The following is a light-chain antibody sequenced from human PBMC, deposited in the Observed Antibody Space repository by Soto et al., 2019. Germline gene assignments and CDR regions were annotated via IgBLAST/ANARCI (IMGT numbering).Light chain of an antibody. CDR1: SSNIGGTNY. V-gene: IGLV1-47*02. CDR2: SNN. J-gene: IGLJ1*01. Sequence: QSVLTQPPSASGTPGQKVFISCSGSSSNIGGTNYAYWYQQLPGAAPKLLMHSNNLRPSGVPERISGSKFGTAASLAISGLRSEDEAVYYYISYTDRQSYLFGTGTKLTVL. CDR3: ISYTDRQSYL.